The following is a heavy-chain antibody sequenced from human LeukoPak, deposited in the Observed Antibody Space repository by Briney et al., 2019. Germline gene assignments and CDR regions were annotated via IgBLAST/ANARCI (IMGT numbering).Heavy chain of an antibody. Sequence: SETLSLTCTVSGDSISSSSSYWSWIRQPPGKGLEWIGEINHSGSTNYNPSLKSRVTISVDTSKNQFSLKLSSVTAADTAVYYCASSSGYDSVWFDPWGQGTLVTVSS. V-gene: IGHV4-39*07. J-gene: IGHJ5*02. CDR1: GDSISSSSSY. CDR3: ASSSGYDSVWFDP. CDR2: INHSGST. D-gene: IGHD5-12*01.